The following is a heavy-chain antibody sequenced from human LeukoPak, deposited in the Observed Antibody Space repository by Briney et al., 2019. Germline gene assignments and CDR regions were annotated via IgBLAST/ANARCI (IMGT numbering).Heavy chain of an antibody. CDR2: ISWNSGSI. CDR3: AKVGGRGY. J-gene: IGHJ4*02. V-gene: IGHV3-9*01. D-gene: IGHD1-26*01. CDR1: GFTFDDYA. Sequence: PGGSLRLSCAASGFTFDDYAMHWVRQAPGKGLEWVSGISWNSGSIGYADSVKGRFTISRDNAKNSLYLQMNSLRAEDTALYYCAKVGGRGYWGQGTLVTVSS.